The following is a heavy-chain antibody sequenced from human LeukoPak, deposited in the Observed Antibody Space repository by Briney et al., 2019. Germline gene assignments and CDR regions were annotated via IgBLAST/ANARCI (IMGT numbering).Heavy chain of an antibody. CDR2: MYYIGST. D-gene: IGHD2-21*02. CDR3: AREGDFRNFDY. CDR1: GGSISSYY. V-gene: IGHV4-59*01. J-gene: IGHJ4*02. Sequence: SETLSLTCTVSGGSISSYYWSWIRQPPGKGLEWVGHMYYIGSTNYNPSLKSRVTISVDTSKNQSSLKLSSVTAADTAVYYCAREGDFRNFDYWGQGTLVTVSS.